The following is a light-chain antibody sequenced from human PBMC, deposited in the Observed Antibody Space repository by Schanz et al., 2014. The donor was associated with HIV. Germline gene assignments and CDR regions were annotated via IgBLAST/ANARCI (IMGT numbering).Light chain of an antibody. CDR3: QQYSSYWT. CDR2: GAS. J-gene: IGKJ1*01. CDR1: QSVSSSY. Sequence: EIVMTQSPGTLSLSPGERATLSCRASQSVSSSYLAWYQQKPGQAPRLLIYGASTRATGIPARFSGSGSGTEFTLTISSLQSEDFATYYCQQYSSYWTFGQGTKVEMK. V-gene: IGKV3-15*01.